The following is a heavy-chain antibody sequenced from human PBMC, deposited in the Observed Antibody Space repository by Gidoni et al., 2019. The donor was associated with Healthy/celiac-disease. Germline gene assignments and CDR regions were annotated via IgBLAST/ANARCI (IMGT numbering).Heavy chain of an antibody. Sequence: QVQLVQSGAEVKKPGSSVKVSCKASGGTFSSYAISWVRQAPGQGLEWMGGIIPIFGTANYAQKFQGRVTITADKSTSTAYMELSSLRSEDTAVYYCARDRWSGHPPAGQLNYWGQGTLVTVSS. J-gene: IGHJ4*02. CDR2: IIPIFGTA. CDR3: ARDRWSGHPPAGQLNY. D-gene: IGHD3-3*01. V-gene: IGHV1-69*06. CDR1: GGTFSSYA.